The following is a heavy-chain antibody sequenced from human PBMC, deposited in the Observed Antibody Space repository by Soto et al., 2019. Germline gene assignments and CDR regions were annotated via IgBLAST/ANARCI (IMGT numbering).Heavy chain of an antibody. Sequence: QVQLQESGPGLVKPPETLSLTCTVSGGSISSYYWSWIRQPPGKGLEWIGYIYYSGSTNYNPSLKSRATISIDTSNNQFSLKPISVTAADTAVYYCARVGVLDGAGRDYHFMRTGYYYYMDVWFKGTTVTVSS. D-gene: IGHD3-10*01. CDR3: ARVGVLDGAGRDYHFMRTGYYYYMDV. CDR1: GGSISSYY. V-gene: IGHV4-59*12. J-gene: IGHJ6*03. CDR2: IYYSGST.